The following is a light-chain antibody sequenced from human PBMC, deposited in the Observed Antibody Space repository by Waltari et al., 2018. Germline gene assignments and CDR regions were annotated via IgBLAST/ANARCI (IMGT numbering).Light chain of an antibody. J-gene: IGKJ2*01. V-gene: IGKV2D-29*02. Sequence: DIVMTQTPLSLPVTPGEPASISCRSSQSLLHSNGNTYLHWYLQKPGQSPRLLIYKVTNRESGVPDRFSGSGSGTDFTLKISRVEPEDVGVYYCMQSTKDPYIFGQGTKVEIK. CDR2: KVT. CDR1: QSLLHSNGNTY. CDR3: MQSTKDPYI.